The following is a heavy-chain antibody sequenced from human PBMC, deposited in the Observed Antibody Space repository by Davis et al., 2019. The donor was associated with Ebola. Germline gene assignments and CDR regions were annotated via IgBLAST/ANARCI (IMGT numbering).Heavy chain of an antibody. V-gene: IGHV1-46*01. CDR3: ARETYYYDSSGYYSVVGSDY. CDR1: GYTFTSYY. D-gene: IGHD3-22*01. Sequence: ASVKVSCKASGYTFTSYYMHWVRQAPGQGLEWMGIINPSGGSTSYAQKIQGRVTMTADTSTSTAFMELRSLRSEDTAVYYCARETYYYDSSGYYSVVGSDYWGQGTLVAVSS. CDR2: INPSGGST. J-gene: IGHJ4*02.